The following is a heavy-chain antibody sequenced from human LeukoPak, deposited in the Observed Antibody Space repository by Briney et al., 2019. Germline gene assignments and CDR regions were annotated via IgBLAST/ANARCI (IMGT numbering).Heavy chain of an antibody. CDR1: GFTFSSYA. V-gene: IGHV3-23*01. D-gene: IGHD3-10*01. CDR2: ISGSGETT. CDR3: AKGWFGKVGDY. J-gene: IGHJ4*01. Sequence: GGSLRLSRAASGFTFSSYALSWVRQAPGKGLEWVSTISGSGETTYYADSVKGRLIISRDNFKNTLYLQINTLRVEDTAVYYCAKGWFGKVGDYWGHGTLVTVSS.